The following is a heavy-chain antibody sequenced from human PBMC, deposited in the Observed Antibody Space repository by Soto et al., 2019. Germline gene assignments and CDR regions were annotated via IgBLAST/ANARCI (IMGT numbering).Heavy chain of an antibody. CDR2: ISSNGGST. J-gene: IGHJ4*02. D-gene: IGHD6-13*01. Sequence: EVQLVESGGGLVQPGGSLRLSCAASGFTFSSYAMHWVRQAPGKGLEYVSAISSNGGSTYYANSVKGRFTISRDNSKNTLYLTMGSLRAEDMAVYYCARSAAAGSLYYFDYWGQGTLVTVSS. CDR1: GFTFSSYA. CDR3: ARSAAAGSLYYFDY. V-gene: IGHV3-64*01.